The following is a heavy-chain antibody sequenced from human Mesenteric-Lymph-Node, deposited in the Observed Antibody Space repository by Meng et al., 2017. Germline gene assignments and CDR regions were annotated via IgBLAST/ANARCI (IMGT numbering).Heavy chain of an antibody. CDR1: GFTFSSYS. D-gene: IGHD5-18*01. Sequence: GESLKISCAASGFTFSSYSMNWVRQAPGKGLEWVSSISSSSSYIYYADSVKGRFTISRDNAKNSLYLQMNSLRSEDTAVYYCARDRIQLWFRDYYYGMDVWGQGTTVTVSS. CDR3: ARDRIQLWFRDYYYGMDV. CDR2: ISSSSSYI. J-gene: IGHJ6*02. V-gene: IGHV3-21*01.